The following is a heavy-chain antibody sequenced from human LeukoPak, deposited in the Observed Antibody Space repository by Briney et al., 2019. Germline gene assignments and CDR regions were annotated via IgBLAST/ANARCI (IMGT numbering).Heavy chain of an antibody. J-gene: IGHJ4*02. V-gene: IGHV4-30-4*01. CDR3: ARVSSSGDVDY. CDR1: GGSISSGDYY. CDR2: IYYSGST. Sequence: SQTLSLTCTGSGGSISSGDYYWSWIRQPPGKGLEWIGYIYYSGSTYYNPSLKSRVTISVDTSKNQFSLKLSSVTAADTAVYYCARVSSSGDVDYWGQGTLVTVSS. D-gene: IGHD2-15*01.